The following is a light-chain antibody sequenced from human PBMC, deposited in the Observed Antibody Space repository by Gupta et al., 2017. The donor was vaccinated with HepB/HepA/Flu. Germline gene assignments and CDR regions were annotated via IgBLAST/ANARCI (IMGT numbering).Light chain of an antibody. CDR2: LGS. V-gene: IGKV2-28*01. J-gene: IGKJ1*01. Sequence: VTTQSDLPVAVTPGEPAFICYSSRQSLLHSNGYNYLDWYLQKPGQSPQLLIYLGSNRGSGVPDRFSGSGSGTDFTLKLIRAEAEEVGVYYRTQILQTPRTFGQGTQVEIK. CDR3: TQILQTPRT. CDR1: QSLLHSNGYNY.